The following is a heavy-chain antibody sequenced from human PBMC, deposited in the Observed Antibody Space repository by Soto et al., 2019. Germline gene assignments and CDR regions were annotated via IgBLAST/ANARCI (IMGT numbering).Heavy chain of an antibody. Sequence: EVQLVESGGGLVQPGRSLRLSCTASGFTFGDYAMSWFRQAPGKGLEWVGFIRSKAYGGTTEYAASVKGRFTISRDDSKSIAYLQMYSLKTEDTAVYYCTRDLGEQLVSYYFDYWGQGTLVTVSS. CDR3: TRDLGEQLVSYYFDY. D-gene: IGHD6-6*01. V-gene: IGHV3-49*03. CDR2: IRSKAYGGTT. CDR1: GFTFGDYA. J-gene: IGHJ4*02.